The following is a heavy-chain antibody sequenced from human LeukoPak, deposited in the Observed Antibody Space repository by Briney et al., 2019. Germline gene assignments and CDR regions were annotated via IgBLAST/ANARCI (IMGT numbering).Heavy chain of an antibody. CDR3: ARGEDWLLYLDY. V-gene: IGHV3-53*01. CDR1: GFTVSSNY. D-gene: IGHD3-9*01. Sequence: GFLRLSCAASGFTVSSNYMSWVRPAPGEGLEWVSVIYSGGSTYYADSVKGRFTISRDNSKNTLYLQMNSLRAEDTAVYYCARGEDWLLYLDYWGQGTLVTVSS. J-gene: IGHJ4*02. CDR2: IYSGGST.